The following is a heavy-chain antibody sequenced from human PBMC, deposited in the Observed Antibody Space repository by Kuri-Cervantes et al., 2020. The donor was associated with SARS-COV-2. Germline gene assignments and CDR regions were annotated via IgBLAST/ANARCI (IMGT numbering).Heavy chain of an antibody. V-gene: IGHV3-23*01. CDR3: AKFYRDIVVVPAARGFYFGY. CDR2: ISGSGGST. D-gene: IGHD2-2*01. CDR1: GFTFSSYA. Sequence: LSLTCAASGFTFSSYAMSWVRQAPGKGLEWVSAISGSGGSTYYADSVKGRFTISRDNSKNTLYLQMNSLRAEDTAVYYCAKFYRDIVVVPAARGFYFGYWGQGTLVTVSS. J-gene: IGHJ4*02.